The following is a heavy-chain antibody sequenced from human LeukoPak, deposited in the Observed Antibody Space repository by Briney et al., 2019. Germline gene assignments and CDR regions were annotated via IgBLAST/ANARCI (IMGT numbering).Heavy chain of an antibody. V-gene: IGHV1-18*01. D-gene: IGHD3-10*01. J-gene: IGHJ4*02. CDR2: ISAYNGNT. Sequence: ASVKVSCTASGYTFTSYGISWVRQAPGQGLEWMGWISAYNGNTNYAQKLQGRVTMTTDTSTSTAYMELRSLRSDDTAVYYCASGSYTPGVFDYWGQGTLVTVSS. CDR1: GYTFTSYG. CDR3: ASGSYTPGVFDY.